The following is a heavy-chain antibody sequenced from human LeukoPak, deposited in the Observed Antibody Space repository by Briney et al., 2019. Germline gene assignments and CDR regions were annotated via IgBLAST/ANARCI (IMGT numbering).Heavy chain of an antibody. V-gene: IGHV4-39*01. J-gene: IGHJ4*02. CDR2: IYYSGST. CDR3: ARLRSGYDLFDY. CDR1: GGSISSSSYY. Sequence: PSETLSLTCIVSGGSISSSSYYWGWIRQPPGKGLEWIGSIYYSGSTYYNPSLKSRVTISVDTSKNQFSLKLSSVTAADTAVYYCARLRSGYDLFDYWGQGTLVTVSS. D-gene: IGHD5-12*01.